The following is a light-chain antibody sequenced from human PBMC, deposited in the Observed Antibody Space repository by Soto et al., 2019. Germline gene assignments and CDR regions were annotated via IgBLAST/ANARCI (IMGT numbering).Light chain of an antibody. J-gene: IGKJ1*01. Sequence: EIVLTQSPGTLSLSPGESATLSCRASQSVFNNHIGWYQQKPGQAPRRLIFGASFRATGIPDRFSGSGSGTDFTLTISRLEPEDSAVYYCQQYDKWPPRTFGQGTKVDIK. CDR1: QSVFNNH. CDR3: QQYDKWPPRT. V-gene: IGKV3-20*01. CDR2: GAS.